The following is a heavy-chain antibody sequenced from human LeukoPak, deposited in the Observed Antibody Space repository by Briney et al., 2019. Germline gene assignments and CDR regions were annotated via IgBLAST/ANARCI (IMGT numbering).Heavy chain of an antibody. J-gene: IGHJ4*02. D-gene: IGHD4-11*01. CDR3: ARHPYSNFVLDY. CDR1: VGSIRNCY. V-gene: IGHV4-59*08. CDR2: IYYSGCT. Sequence: PSETLSLTCTVSVGSIRNCYWSWIRQPPGKGLEWIGYIYYSGCTKYNPSLKSRVTISVDTSKNQFSLKLSSVTAADTAVYYCARHPYSNFVLDYWGQGTLVTVSS.